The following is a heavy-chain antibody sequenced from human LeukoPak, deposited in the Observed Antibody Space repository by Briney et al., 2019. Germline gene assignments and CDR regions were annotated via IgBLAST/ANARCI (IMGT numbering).Heavy chain of an antibody. Sequence: PSETLSLTCTVSGYSISSGYYWGWIRQPPGEGLEWIGSIYHSGSTYYNPSLKSRVTISVDTSKSQFSLKLSSVTAADTAVYYCARGSTTVVTVDYWGQGTLVTVSS. CDR2: IYHSGST. J-gene: IGHJ4*02. CDR1: GYSISSGYY. D-gene: IGHD4-23*01. CDR3: ARGSTTVVTVDY. V-gene: IGHV4-38-2*02.